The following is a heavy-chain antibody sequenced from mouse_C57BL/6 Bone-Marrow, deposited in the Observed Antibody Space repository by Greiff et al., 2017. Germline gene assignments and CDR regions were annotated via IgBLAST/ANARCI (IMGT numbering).Heavy chain of an antibody. D-gene: IGHD1-1*01. V-gene: IGHV5-4*01. CDR2: ISDGGSYT. J-gene: IGHJ3*01. CDR3: ARDHYGSSYEAY. Sequence: EVQGVESGGGLVKPGGSLKLSCAASGFTFSSYAMSWVRQTPEKRLEWVATISDGGSYTYYPDNVKGRFTISRDTAKNNLYLQMSHLKSEDTAMYYCARDHYGSSYEAYWGQGTLVTVSA. CDR1: GFTFSSYA.